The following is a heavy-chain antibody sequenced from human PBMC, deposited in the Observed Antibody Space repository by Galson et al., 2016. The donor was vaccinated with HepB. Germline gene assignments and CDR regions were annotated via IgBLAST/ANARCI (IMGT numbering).Heavy chain of an antibody. Sequence: SETLSLTCKVSGVSVNTDKYYWNWIRQTPGKGLEWIGSIYGSEMTNYNPSLDSRVTISLDTSKNELSLTLTSVTAADTAVYYCARDHLLNSIVGTFDIWGQGTLVTGSS. V-gene: IGHV4-61*01. CDR1: GVSVNTDKYY. CDR3: ARDHLLNSIVGTFDI. J-gene: IGHJ3*02. CDR2: IYGSEMT. D-gene: IGHD3-22*01.